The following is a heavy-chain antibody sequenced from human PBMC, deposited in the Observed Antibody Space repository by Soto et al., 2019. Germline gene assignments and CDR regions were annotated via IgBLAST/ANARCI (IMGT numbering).Heavy chain of an antibody. Sequence: AAVPDSRLATRFSLTSYAMHWVRQPPGKRLEWMGRRSAGNCDTRYAQNFQGRGTITRNTSASTAYREWSSLRAEDTAVNYGSRDLFIDSGAWVEYWGQGTLVTVSS. D-gene: IGHD6-25*01. J-gene: IGHJ4*02. CDR1: RFSLTSYA. CDR2: RSAGNCDT. CDR3: SRDLFIDSGAWVEY. V-gene: IGHV1-3*01.